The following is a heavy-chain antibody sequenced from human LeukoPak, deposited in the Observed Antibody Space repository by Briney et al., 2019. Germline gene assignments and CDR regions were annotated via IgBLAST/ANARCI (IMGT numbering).Heavy chain of an antibody. CDR1: GFTFSSYA. V-gene: IGHV3-30*07. Sequence: GGSLRLSCAASGFTFSSYAMHWVRQAPGKGLEWVAIISYDGSNKYYADSVKGRFTISRDNSKSTMYLQMNSLRAEETAVYYCARDGGEWSYYDSSGYVGYWGRGTGVTVSS. CDR2: ISYDGSNK. J-gene: IGHJ4*02. D-gene: IGHD3-22*01. CDR3: ARDGGEWSYYDSSGYVGY.